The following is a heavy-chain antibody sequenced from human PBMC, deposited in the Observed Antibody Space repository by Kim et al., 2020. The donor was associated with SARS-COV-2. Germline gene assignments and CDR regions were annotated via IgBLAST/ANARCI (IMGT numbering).Heavy chain of an antibody. V-gene: IGHV4-59*13. CDR1: GGSISSYY. D-gene: IGHD5-12*01. CDR2: IYYSGST. CDR3: ARGGLVATNHDAFDI. J-gene: IGHJ3*02. Sequence: SETLSLTCTVSGGSISSYYWSWIRQPPGKGLEWIGYIYYSGSTNYNPSLKSRVTISVDTSKNQFSLKLSSVTAADTAVYYCARGGLVATNHDAFDIWGQGTMVTVSS.